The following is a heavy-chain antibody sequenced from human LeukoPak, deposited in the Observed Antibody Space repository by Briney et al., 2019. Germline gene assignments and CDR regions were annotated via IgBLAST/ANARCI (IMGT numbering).Heavy chain of an antibody. CDR1: GGSISSGGYY. J-gene: IGHJ3*02. V-gene: IGHV4-31*03. CDR2: IYYSGST. D-gene: IGHD5-24*01. Sequence: SETLSLTCTVSGGSISSGGYYWSWIRQHPGKGLEWIGYIYYSGSTYYNPSLKSRVTISVDTSKNQFSLKLSSVTAADTAVYYCARRVGYNMNDAFDNWGQGTMVTVSS. CDR3: ARRVGYNMNDAFDN.